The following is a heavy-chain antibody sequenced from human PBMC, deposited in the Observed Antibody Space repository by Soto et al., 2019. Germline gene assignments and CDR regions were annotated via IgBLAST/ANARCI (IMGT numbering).Heavy chain of an antibody. J-gene: IGHJ3*02. Sequence: GGSLRLSCAASGFTVSSNYMSWVRQAPGKGLEWVSVIYSGGSTYYADSVKGRFTISRDNSKNTLYLQMNSLGAEDTAVYYCARDTVAVAFDAFDIWGQGTMVTVSS. D-gene: IGHD6-19*01. V-gene: IGHV3-66*01. CDR2: IYSGGST. CDR3: ARDTVAVAFDAFDI. CDR1: GFTVSSNY.